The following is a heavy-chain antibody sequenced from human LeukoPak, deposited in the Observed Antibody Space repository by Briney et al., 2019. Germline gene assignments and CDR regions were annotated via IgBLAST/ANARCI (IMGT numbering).Heavy chain of an antibody. J-gene: IGHJ4*02. CDR3: ATPTAGTWHCDY. D-gene: IGHD1-1*01. Sequence: GGSLRLSCAASGFTFNSYWMTWVRQAPGKGREGVANIKQDASERYYVDSVKGRFTIPRDYAKNSLYLQMNSLRAEDTAVYYCATPTAGTWHCDYWGQGTLVTVSS. V-gene: IGHV3-7*01. CDR2: IKQDASER. CDR1: GFTFNSYW.